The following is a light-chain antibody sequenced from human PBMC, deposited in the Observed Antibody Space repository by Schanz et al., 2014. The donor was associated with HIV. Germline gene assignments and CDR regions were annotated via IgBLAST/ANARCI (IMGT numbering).Light chain of an antibody. CDR2: ATS. V-gene: IGKV3-20*01. CDR3: QQDGSSPLS. CDR1: QRLSSSY. J-gene: IGKJ4*01. Sequence: EIVLTQSPGSLSLSPGGRATLSCGASQRLSSSYLAWYQQKRDQPPSLVIYATSTRAAGIPDRFSGTGSGTDFTLTISSLEPEDVALYYCQQDGSSPLSFGGGTKLEIK.